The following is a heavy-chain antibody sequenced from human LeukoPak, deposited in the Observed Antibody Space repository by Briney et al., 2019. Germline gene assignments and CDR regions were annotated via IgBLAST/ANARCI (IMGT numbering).Heavy chain of an antibody. J-gene: IGHJ3*02. CDR2: IYYSGST. CDR1: GGSISSYY. CDR3: ARVRTPTGAFDI. Sequence: SETLSLTCTVSGGSISSYYWSWIRQPPGKGLERIGYIYYSGSTNYNPSLKSRVTISVDTSKNQFSLKLSSVTAADTAVYYCARVRTPTGAFDIWGQGTMVTVSS. D-gene: IGHD1-14*01. V-gene: IGHV4-59*01.